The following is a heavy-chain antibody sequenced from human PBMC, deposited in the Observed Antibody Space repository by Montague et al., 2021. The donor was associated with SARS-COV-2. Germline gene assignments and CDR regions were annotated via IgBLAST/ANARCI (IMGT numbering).Heavy chain of an antibody. CDR1: GCTFSSYG. Sequence: SLRLSCAASGCTFSSYGMHWVRQAPGKGLEWVAVIWYDGSNKYYADSVKGRFTISRDNSKNTLYLQMNSLRAEDTAVYYCARDGGYSGYPYFDYWGQGTLVTVSS. CDR3: ARDGGYSGYPYFDY. V-gene: IGHV3-33*01. J-gene: IGHJ4*02. D-gene: IGHD5-12*01. CDR2: IWYDGSNK.